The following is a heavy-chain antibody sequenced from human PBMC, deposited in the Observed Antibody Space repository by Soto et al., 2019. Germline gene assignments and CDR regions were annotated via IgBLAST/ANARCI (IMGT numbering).Heavy chain of an antibody. D-gene: IGHD2-2*01. J-gene: IGHJ6*02. CDR3: ARSQGSSTSLEIYYYYYYGMDV. V-gene: IGHV1-69*01. CDR2: IIPISETT. CDR1: GGTFSSYA. Sequence: QVQLVQSGAEVKKPGSSVKVSCKASGGTFSSYAISWVRQAPGQGLEWMGGIIPISETTHYAQKFQGRVTITADESKSTADMELSSLRSEDTAVYYCARSQGSSTSLEIYYYYYYGMDVWGQGTTVTVSS.